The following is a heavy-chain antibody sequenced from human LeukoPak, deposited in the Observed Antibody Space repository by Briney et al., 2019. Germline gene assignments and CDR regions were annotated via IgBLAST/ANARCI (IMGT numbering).Heavy chain of an antibody. V-gene: IGHV1-18*01. CDR3: ARDWRHCSGGSCYSAAPYYFDY. J-gene: IGHJ4*02. Sequence: ASVKVSCKASGYTFTSYGISWVRLAPGQGLEWMGWNSAYSGNTNYAQKLQGRVTMTTDTSTSTAYMELRNLRSDDTAVYYCARDWRHCSGGSCYSAAPYYFDYWGQGTLVTVSS. CDR1: GYTFTSYG. D-gene: IGHD2-15*01. CDR2: NSAYSGNT.